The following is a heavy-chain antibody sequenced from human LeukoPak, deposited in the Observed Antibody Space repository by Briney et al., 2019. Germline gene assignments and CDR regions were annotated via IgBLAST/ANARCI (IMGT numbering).Heavy chain of an antibody. CDR2: IYYSGST. CDR1: GGSISSSSYY. Sequence: SETLSLTCTVSGGSISSSSYYWGWIRQPPGKGLEWFGSIYYSGSTYYNPSLNSRVTISVDASKNQFSLKLSSVTAAGTAVYYCARVGKTPSLAFDIWGQGTMVTVSS. J-gene: IGHJ3*02. V-gene: IGHV4-39*07. CDR3: ARVGKTPSLAFDI. D-gene: IGHD4-23*01.